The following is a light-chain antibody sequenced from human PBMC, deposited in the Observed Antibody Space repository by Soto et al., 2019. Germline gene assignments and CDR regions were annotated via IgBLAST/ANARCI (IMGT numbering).Light chain of an antibody. CDR2: DVR. CDR3: SSYTSISTYV. V-gene: IGLV2-14*01. Sequence: QSVLTQPASVSVSPGQSITISCTGTSSDVGGYNFVSWYQQHPGKAPKLMIYDVRNRPSGVSNRFSVSKSVNTASLTISGLQAEDEADYYCSSYTSISTYVFGTGTKVTVL. CDR1: SSDVGGYNF. J-gene: IGLJ1*01.